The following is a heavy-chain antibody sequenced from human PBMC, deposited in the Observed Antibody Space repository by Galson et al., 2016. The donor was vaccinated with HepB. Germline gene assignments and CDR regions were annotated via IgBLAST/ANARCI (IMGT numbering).Heavy chain of an antibody. D-gene: IGHD3-16*01. CDR1: GFTLSNYA. V-gene: IGHV3-30*04. CDR2: ISFNGGYR. CDR3: ARDRAAYYDYCDY. J-gene: IGHJ4*02. Sequence: SLRLSCAASGFTLSNYAIHWVRQAPGKGLEWVAVISFNGGYRYYADSVKGRFTISRDNSNNTLYLQMNSLRAEDTALYYCARDRAAYYDYCDYWGQGTLVTVSS.